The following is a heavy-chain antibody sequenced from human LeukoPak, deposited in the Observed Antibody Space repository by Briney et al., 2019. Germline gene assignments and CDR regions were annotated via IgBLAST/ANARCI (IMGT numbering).Heavy chain of an antibody. J-gene: IGHJ4*02. CDR3: ARADRDGNKRFLD. D-gene: IGHD5-24*01. V-gene: IGHV3-48*02. Sequence: GGSLRLSCAASGFTFSSYSMNWVRQAPGKGLEWVSYVSSSGTTTYYADSVKGRFTISRDNGKNLVSLQMDSLRDEDTAVYYCARADRDGNKRFLDWGQGTLVTVSS. CDR1: GFTFSSYS. CDR2: VSSSGTTT.